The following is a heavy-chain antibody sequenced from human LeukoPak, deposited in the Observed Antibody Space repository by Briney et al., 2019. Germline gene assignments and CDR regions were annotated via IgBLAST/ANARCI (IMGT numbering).Heavy chain of an antibody. CDR3: ARESAIGYSSSPANDY. D-gene: IGHD6-6*01. V-gene: IGHV4-4*07. J-gene: IGHJ4*02. Sequence: PSETLSLTCTVSGGSISSYYWSWIRQPAGKGLEWIGRIYTSGSTNYNPSLKSRVTMSVDTSKNQSSLKLSSVTAADTAVYYCARESAIGYSSSPANDYWGQGTLVTVSS. CDR1: GGSISSYY. CDR2: IYTSGST.